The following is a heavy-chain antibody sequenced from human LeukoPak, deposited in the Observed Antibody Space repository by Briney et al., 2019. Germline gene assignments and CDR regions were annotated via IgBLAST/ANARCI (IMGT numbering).Heavy chain of an antibody. J-gene: IGHJ4*02. CDR3: ARDDTGVFDY. CDR2: IYYSGST. V-gene: IGHV4-59*01. CDR1: GGSISSYY. Sequence: SETLSLTCTVSGGSISSYYWSWIRQPPGKGLEWIGYIYYSGSTNYNPSLKSRVTISVDTSKNQFSLKLSSVTAADTAVYYCARDDTGVFDYWGPGTLVTVSS. D-gene: IGHD5-18*01.